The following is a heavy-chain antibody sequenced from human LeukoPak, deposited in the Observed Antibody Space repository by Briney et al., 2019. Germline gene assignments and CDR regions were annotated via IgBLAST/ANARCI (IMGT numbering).Heavy chain of an antibody. CDR2: IYSSGST. D-gene: IGHD2-15*01. CDR3: ARDHCSGGSCYPGWFDP. V-gene: IGHV4-59*01. Sequence: SETLSLTCTVSGGSISSYYWNWIRLPPGKGLEWIGYIYSSGSTIYNPSLKSRVTISIDTSRNQFSLRLSSVTAADTAVHYCARDHCSGGSCYPGWFDPWGQGTLVTVSS. CDR1: GGSISSYY. J-gene: IGHJ5*02.